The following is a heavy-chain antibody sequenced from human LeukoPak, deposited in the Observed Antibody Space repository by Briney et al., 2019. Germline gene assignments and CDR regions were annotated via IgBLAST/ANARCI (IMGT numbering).Heavy chain of an antibody. J-gene: IGHJ4*02. Sequence: GGSLRLSCAASGFTFSSYAMHWVRPAPGKGLEWVAVISYDGSNKYYADSVKGRFTISRDNSKNTLYLQMNSLRAEDTAVYDCASRAAVAGDDFDYWGQGTLVTVYS. D-gene: IGHD6-19*01. CDR3: ASRAAVAGDDFDY. V-gene: IGHV3-30*04. CDR2: ISYDGSNK. CDR1: GFTFSSYA.